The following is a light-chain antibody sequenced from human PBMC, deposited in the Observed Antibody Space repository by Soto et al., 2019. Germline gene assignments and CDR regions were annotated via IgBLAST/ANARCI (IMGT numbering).Light chain of an antibody. V-gene: IGLV2-11*01. Sequence: QSALTQPRSVSGSPGQSVTISCTGTSSDVGGYNYVSWYQQHPGKAPKLMIYDVSKRPSGVPDRFSGSKSGNTASLTISGLQAEDEADYYGCSYAGSYTFAVVFGGGTKLTVL. CDR2: DVS. CDR3: CSYAGSYTFAVV. CDR1: SSDVGGYNY. J-gene: IGLJ2*01.